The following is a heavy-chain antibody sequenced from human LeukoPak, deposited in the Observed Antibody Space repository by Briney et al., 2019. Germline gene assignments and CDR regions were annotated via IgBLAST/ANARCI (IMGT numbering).Heavy chain of an antibody. V-gene: IGHV4-39*02. CDR2: VYYSGTT. CDR3: ARAMSIAARLQTIFDY. Sequence: PSETLSLTCSVSGGSISLSYYYWGWIRQPPGKALEWIGSVYYSGTTSYNPSLKSRVTISVHMSKNHFSLRLSSVTAADTAVYYCARAMSIAARLQTIFDYWGQGTLVTVSS. CDR1: GGSISLSYYY. J-gene: IGHJ4*02. D-gene: IGHD6-6*01.